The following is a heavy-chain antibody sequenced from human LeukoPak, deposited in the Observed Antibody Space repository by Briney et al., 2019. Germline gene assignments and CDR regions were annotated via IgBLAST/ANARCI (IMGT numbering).Heavy chain of an antibody. Sequence: GASVKVSCKASGCTFTGYYMHWVRQAPGQGLEWMGWINPNSGGTNYAQKFQGRVTMTRDTSISTAYMELSRLRSDDTAVYYCARFMITFGGVPGGMDVWGQGTTVTVSS. D-gene: IGHD3-16*01. CDR3: ARFMITFGGVPGGMDV. CDR1: GCTFTGYY. CDR2: INPNSGGT. V-gene: IGHV1-2*02. J-gene: IGHJ6*02.